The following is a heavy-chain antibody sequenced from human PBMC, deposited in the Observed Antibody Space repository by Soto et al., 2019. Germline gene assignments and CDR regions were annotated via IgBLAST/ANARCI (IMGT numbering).Heavy chain of an antibody. V-gene: IGHV3-33*01. D-gene: IGHD1-26*01. J-gene: IGHJ4*02. CDR2: IWYDGSNK. Sequence: PWGSLRLSWAASGFTCSSYGIHWVRQAPGKGLEWAGIIWYDGSNKYYADSVKGRFPISRDSSKNTVYLQMDSLRVEDTVVYYCPRDHIVGAYFLDYWAQAALVTDSS. CDR1: GFTCSSYG. CDR3: PRDHIVGAYFLDY.